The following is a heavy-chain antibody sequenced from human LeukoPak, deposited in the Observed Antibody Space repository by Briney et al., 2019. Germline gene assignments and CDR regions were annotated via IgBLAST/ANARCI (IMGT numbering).Heavy chain of an antibody. J-gene: IGHJ6*02. CDR1: GGTFSSYA. Sequence: PRASVKVSCKASGGTFSSYAISWVRQAPGQGLEWMRGIIPIFGTANYAQKFQGRVTITADESTSTAYMELSSLRSEDTAVYYCARSYGDYNDYYYGMDVWGQGTTVTVSS. CDR3: ARSYGDYNDYYYGMDV. V-gene: IGHV1-69*13. CDR2: IIPIFGTA. D-gene: IGHD4-17*01.